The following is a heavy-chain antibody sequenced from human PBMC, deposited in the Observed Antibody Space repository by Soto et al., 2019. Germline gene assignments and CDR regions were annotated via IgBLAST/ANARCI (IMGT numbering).Heavy chain of an antibody. V-gene: IGHV1-3*01. CDR3: AIDYGDYENCYYGMDV. Sequence: ASVKVSCKASGYTFTSYAMHWVRQAPGQRLEWMGWINAGNGNTKYSQKFQGRVTITRDTSASTAYMELSSLRSEDTAVYYCAIDYGDYENCYYGMDVWGQGTTVTVSS. D-gene: IGHD4-17*01. CDR1: GYTFTSYA. J-gene: IGHJ6*02. CDR2: INAGNGNT.